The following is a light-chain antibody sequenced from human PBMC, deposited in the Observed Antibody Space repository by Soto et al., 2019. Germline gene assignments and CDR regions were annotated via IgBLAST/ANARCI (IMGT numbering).Light chain of an antibody. CDR1: QSVSSY. Sequence: EIVMTQSPATLSVSPGERVTLSCRASQSVSSYLAWYQQKPGQAPRLLIYDASSRATGIPVRFSGSGSGTEFTLTISSRQSEDFGVYYCQQNKDWPGTFGQGTKVEIK. V-gene: IGKV3-15*01. CDR2: DAS. CDR3: QQNKDWPGT. J-gene: IGKJ1*01.